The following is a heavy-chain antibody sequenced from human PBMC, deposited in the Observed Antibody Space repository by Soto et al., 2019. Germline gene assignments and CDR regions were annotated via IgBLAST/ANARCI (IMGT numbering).Heavy chain of an antibody. D-gene: IGHD2-2*01. CDR3: ARRYCSSTSCYLGDYYYYGMDV. CDR1: GYTFTGHY. J-gene: IGHJ6*02. V-gene: IGHV1-69*06. CDR2: IIPIFGTA. Sequence: ASVKVSCKASGYTFTGHYIHWVRQAPGQGLEWMGGIIPIFGTANYAQKFQGRVTITADKSTSTAYMELSSLRSEDTAVYYCARRYCSSTSCYLGDYYYYGMDVWGQGTTVTVSS.